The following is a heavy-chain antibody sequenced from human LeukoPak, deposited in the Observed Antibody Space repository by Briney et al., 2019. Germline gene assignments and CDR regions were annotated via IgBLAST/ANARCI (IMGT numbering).Heavy chain of an antibody. Sequence: GGSLRLSCAASGFTFSSYAMSWVRQAPGKGLEWVSGILDSGYSTYYANSVKGRFTISRDNSNNTLYLQMNSLRAEDTAVYYCAKAKGSPLYDYWGQGTLVTVSS. CDR3: AKAKGSPLYDY. CDR1: GFTFSSYA. V-gene: IGHV3-23*01. J-gene: IGHJ4*02. D-gene: IGHD6-19*01. CDR2: ILDSGYST.